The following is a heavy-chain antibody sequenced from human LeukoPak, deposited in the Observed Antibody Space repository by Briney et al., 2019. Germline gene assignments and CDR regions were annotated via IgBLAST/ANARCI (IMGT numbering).Heavy chain of an antibody. V-gene: IGHV4-39*07. D-gene: IGHD4-23*01. J-gene: IGHJ5*02. CDR3: ARDRNPYGGNSYRFDP. CDR2: IYYSGST. CDR1: GDSISSSSYY. Sequence: TSSETLSLTCTVSGDSISSSSYYWGWIRQPPGKGLEWIGSIYYSGSTYYNPSLKSRVTISVDTSKNQFSLKLSSVTAADTAVYYCARDRNPYGGNSYRFDPWGQGTLVTVSS.